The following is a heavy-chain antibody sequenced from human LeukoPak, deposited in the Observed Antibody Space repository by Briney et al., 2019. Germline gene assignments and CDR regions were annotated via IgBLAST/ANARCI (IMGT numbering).Heavy chain of an antibody. D-gene: IGHD3-9*01. CDR3: ARAASRGLRYFDWLGEDYYYMDV. V-gene: IGHV1-18*01. CDR2: ISAYNGNT. CDR1: GYTFTGYG. Sequence: ASVKVSCKASGYTFTGYGISWGRQAPGQGLEWMGWISAYNGNTNSAQKLQGRVTMTTDTSTSTAYMELRSLRSDDTAVYYCARAASRGLRYFDWLGEDYYYMDVWGKGTTVTVSS. J-gene: IGHJ6*03.